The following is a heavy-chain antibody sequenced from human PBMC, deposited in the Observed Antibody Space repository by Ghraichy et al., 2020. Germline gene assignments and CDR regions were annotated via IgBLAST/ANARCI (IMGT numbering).Heavy chain of an antibody. Sequence: LRLSCAVSGYSISSGYYWGWIRQPPGKGLEWIGSIYHSGSTSYNPSLKSRLTISVDTSKNQFSLKLSSVTAADTAVYYCARARSNYDFFDPWGQGTLVTVSS. CDR3: ARARSNYDFFDP. CDR1: GYSISSGYY. D-gene: IGHD3-3*01. CDR2: IYHSGST. V-gene: IGHV4-38-2*01. J-gene: IGHJ5*02.